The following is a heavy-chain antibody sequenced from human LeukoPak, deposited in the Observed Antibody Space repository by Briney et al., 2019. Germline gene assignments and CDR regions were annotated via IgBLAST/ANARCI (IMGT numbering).Heavy chain of an antibody. CDR1: GGSISGYY. J-gene: IGHJ4*02. Sequence: SETLSLTCTVSGGSISGYYWSWIRQPPGKGLEWIGYIYSSVHTVSNPSLTPPLPISLDPSKTPFPLHLRSVTAAATAMYYCARGLVKPSTYCSGGNCPLVYWGQGTLVTVSS. CDR2: IYSSVHT. V-gene: IGHV4-59*01. CDR3: ARGLVKPSTYCSGGNCPLVY. D-gene: IGHD2-15*01.